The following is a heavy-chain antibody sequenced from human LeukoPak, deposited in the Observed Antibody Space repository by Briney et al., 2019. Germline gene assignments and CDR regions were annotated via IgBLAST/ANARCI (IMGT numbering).Heavy chain of an antibody. CDR2: ISSSSSYI. CDR3: ARGRDGYNYYYFDY. V-gene: IGHV3-21*01. CDR1: GFTFSGYS. J-gene: IGHJ4*02. D-gene: IGHD5-24*01. Sequence: GGSLRLSCAASGFTFSGYSMNWVRQAPGKGLEWVSSISSSSSYIYYADSVKGRFTISRDNAKNSLYLQMNSLRAEDTAVYYCARGRDGYNYYYFDYWGQGTLVTVSS.